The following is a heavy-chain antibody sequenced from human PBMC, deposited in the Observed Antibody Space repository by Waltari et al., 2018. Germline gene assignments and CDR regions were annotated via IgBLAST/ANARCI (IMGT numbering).Heavy chain of an antibody. V-gene: IGHV4-59*01. CDR1: GGSISSYY. CDR2: IYYSGST. D-gene: IGHD3-22*01. J-gene: IGHJ4*02. CDR3: ARSSPYYYDSSGYYNVDY. Sequence: QVQLQESGPGLVKPSETLSLTCTVSGGSISSYYWSWIRQPPGKGLEWIGYIYYSGSTNYNPSLKSRVTISVDTSKNQFSLKLSSVTAADTAVYYCARSSPYYYDSSGYYNVDYWGQGTLVTVSS.